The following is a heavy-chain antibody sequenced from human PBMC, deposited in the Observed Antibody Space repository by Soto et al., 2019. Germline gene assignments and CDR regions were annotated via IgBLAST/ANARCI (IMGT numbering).Heavy chain of an antibody. D-gene: IGHD3-3*01. CDR2: ISSSSSYI. J-gene: IGHJ6*02. V-gene: IGHV3-21*01. CDR3: ARDSDCDFWSGYSHLGYYYYGMDV. CDR1: GFTFSSYS. Sequence: SLRLSCAASGFTFSSYSMNWVRQAPGKGLEWVSSISSSSSYIYYADSVKGRFTISRDNAKNSLYLQMNSLRAEDTAVYYCARDSDCDFWSGYSHLGYYYYGMDVWGQGTTVTVSS.